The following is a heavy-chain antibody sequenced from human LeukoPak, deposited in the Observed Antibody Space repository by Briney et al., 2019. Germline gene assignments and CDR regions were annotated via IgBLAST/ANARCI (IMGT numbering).Heavy chain of an antibody. CDR1: GFTFSSYW. Sequence: TGGSLRLSCAASGFTFSSYWMHWVRQGPGKGLVWVSRINTDGRSTSYADSAKGRFSISRDNAKNTLYLQMNSLRAEDTAVYYCVRDVWGDRDSYFDYWGQGTLVTVSS. V-gene: IGHV3-74*01. CDR3: VRDVWGDRDSYFDY. D-gene: IGHD2-21*01. J-gene: IGHJ4*02. CDR2: INTDGRST.